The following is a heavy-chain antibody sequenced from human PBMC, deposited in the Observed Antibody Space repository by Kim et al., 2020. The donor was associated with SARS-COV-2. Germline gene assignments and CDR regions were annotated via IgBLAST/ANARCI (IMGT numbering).Heavy chain of an antibody. Sequence: SQTLSLTCAISGDSVSINSAAWNGIRQSPSRGLEWLGRTFYSSRWYNDYAVSVKSRIIINPDTSKNQFSLQLNSVTPEVTAVYYCARGWLRSGFNFWGQGTLLTVSS. D-gene: IGHD5-12*01. CDR3: ARGWLRSGFNF. CDR2: TFYSSRWYN. CDR1: GDSVSINSAA. J-gene: IGHJ5*01. V-gene: IGHV6-1*01.